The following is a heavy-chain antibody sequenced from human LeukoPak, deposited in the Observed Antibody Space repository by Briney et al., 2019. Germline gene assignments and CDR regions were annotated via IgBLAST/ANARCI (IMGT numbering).Heavy chain of an antibody. CDR1: GFTFSSYS. V-gene: IGHV3-21*01. Sequence: PGGSLRLSCAASGFTFSSYSMNWVRQAPGKGLEWVSSIGSSSSYIYYADSVKGRFTTSRENAKNSLYLQMNSLRVGDTAVYYCARGRGWGTFDIWGQGTMVTVSS. D-gene: IGHD3-10*01. CDR2: IGSSSSYI. J-gene: IGHJ3*02. CDR3: ARGRGWGTFDI.